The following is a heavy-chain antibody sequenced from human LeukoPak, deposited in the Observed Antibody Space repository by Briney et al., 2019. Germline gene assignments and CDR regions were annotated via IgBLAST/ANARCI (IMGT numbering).Heavy chain of an antibody. D-gene: IGHD3-22*01. CDR2: ISAYNGNT. J-gene: IGHJ3*02. CDR3: ARAHYDSSGPQFFDI. Sequence: ASVKVSCKASGYTFTSYGISWVRQAPGQGLEWMGWISAYNGNTNYAQKLQGRVTMTTDTSTSTAYMELRSLRSDDTAVYYCARAHYDSSGPQFFDIWGRGTMVTVSS. V-gene: IGHV1-18*01. CDR1: GYTFTSYG.